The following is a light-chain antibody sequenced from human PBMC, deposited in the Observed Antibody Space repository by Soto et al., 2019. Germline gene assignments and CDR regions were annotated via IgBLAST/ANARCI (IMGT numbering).Light chain of an antibody. CDR1: SSDVGGYHY. V-gene: IGLV2-14*01. Sequence: QSVLTQPASVSGSPGQSITISCTGTSSDVGGYHYVSWYQQHPGKAPKLMIYEVSNRPSGVSNRLSGSKSGNTASLTISGLQAEDEADYYCSSYTSSSTYVFGTGTKVTVL. CDR3: SSYTSSSTYV. J-gene: IGLJ1*01. CDR2: EVS.